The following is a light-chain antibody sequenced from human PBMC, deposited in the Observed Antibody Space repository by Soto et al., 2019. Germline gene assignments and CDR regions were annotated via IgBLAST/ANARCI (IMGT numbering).Light chain of an antibody. V-gene: IGKV3-15*01. Sequence: EIVMTQSPATLSVSPGERATLSCRASQSVISSLAWYHQKPGQAPRLVIYGASTRATGFPARFSGSGSGTEFTLTISSLQPEDFAVYYCQQYDNWPYTFGQGTKLEIK. CDR1: QSVISS. CDR2: GAS. J-gene: IGKJ2*01. CDR3: QQYDNWPYT.